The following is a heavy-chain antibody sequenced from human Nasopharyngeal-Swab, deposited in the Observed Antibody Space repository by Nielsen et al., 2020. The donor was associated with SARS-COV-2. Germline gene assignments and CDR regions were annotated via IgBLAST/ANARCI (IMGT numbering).Heavy chain of an antibody. CDR2: ISGGGGST. J-gene: IGHJ4*02. D-gene: IGHD6-13*01. CDR1: GFTFSSYA. V-gene: IGHV3-23*01. Sequence: GESLKISCAASGFTFSSYAMSWVRQAPGKGLEWVSTISGGGGSTYYAEPVTGRFTISKDNSENMLNLQINSLRAEDTAVYYCATRPDSSWHPYCFDYWGRGTLFPV. CDR3: ATRPDSSWHPYCFDY.